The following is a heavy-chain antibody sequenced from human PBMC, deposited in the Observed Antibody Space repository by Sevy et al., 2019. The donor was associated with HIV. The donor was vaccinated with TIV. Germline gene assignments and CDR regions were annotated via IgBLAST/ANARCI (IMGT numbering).Heavy chain of an antibody. CDR2: INHSGNT. D-gene: IGHD3-16*02. V-gene: IGHV4-34*01. J-gene: IGHJ3*01. Sequence: SETLSLTCAAYGGSFTDYFWPWIRQPPGKGLEWIGDINHSGNTNYSPSLKSRVTISVDTTNNQFSLRLSSLTAADTALYYCARLYSPYCYENEDVWGQGTMVTVSS. CDR3: ARLYSPYCYENEDV. CDR1: GGSFTDYF.